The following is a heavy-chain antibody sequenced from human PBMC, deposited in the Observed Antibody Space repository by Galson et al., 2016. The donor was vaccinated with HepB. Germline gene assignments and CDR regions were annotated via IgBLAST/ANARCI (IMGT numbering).Heavy chain of an antibody. V-gene: IGHV4-4*02. CDR3: ARGGDYDSSGRFDY. D-gene: IGHD3-22*01. Sequence: ETLSLTCAVSGGSISSSNWWSWVRQPPGKGLEWIGEIYRGGSTSYNPSPKSRVTISVDKSKNQFSLKLSSVTAADTAVYYCARGGDYDSSGRFDYWGQGTLVTVSS. CDR2: IYRGGST. CDR1: GGSISSSNW. J-gene: IGHJ4*02.